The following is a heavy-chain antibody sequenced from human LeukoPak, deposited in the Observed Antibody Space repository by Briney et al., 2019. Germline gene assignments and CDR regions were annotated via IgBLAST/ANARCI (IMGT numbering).Heavy chain of an antibody. CDR1: GGSVSSGGYY. CDR2: IYYSGTT. D-gene: IGHD3-9*01. CDR3: ARTTGRYLDFDP. Sequence: SETLSLTCTVSGGSVSSGGYYWSWIRQPPGKGLEWIGYIYYSGTTNYSPSLKGRVSISVDTSKNQFALKLSSVTAADTAVYYCARTTGRYLDFDPWGQGTLVTVSS. J-gene: IGHJ5*02. V-gene: IGHV4-61*08.